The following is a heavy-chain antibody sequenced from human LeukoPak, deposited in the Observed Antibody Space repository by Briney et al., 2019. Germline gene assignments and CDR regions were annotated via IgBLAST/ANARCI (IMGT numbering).Heavy chain of an antibody. V-gene: IGHV1-18*01. CDR2: ISAYNGNT. CDR1: GYTFTSYA. J-gene: IGHJ6*03. D-gene: IGHD7-27*01. CDR3: ARDPSTGDWGYYYYYMDV. Sequence: ASVKVSCKASGYTFTSYAMNWVRQAPGQGLEWMGWISAYNGNTNYAQKLQGRVTMTTDTSTSTAYMELRSLRSDDTAVYYCARDPSTGDWGYYYYYMDVWGKGTTVTVSS.